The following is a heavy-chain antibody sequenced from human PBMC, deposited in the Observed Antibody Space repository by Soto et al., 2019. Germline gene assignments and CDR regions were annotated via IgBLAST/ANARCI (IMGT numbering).Heavy chain of an antibody. V-gene: IGHV1-2*04. D-gene: IGHD2-8*01. CDR1: GYSFTDYH. CDR3: ARGDSTDCSNGVCSFFYNHDMDV. Sequence: ASVKVSCKASGYSFTDYHIHWVRQAPGQGLEWLGRINPKSGGTSTAQKFQGWVTMTTDTSFSTASMELTRLTSDDTAIYYCARGDSTDCSNGVCSFFYNHDMDVWGQGTTVTVSS. CDR2: INPKSGGT. J-gene: IGHJ6*02.